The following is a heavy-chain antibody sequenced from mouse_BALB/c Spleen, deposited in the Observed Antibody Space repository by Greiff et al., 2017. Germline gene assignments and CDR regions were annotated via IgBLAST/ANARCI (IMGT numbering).Heavy chain of an antibody. D-gene: IGHD4-1*02. V-gene: IGHV5-6-3*01. Sequence: EVQGVESGGGLVQPGGSLKLSCAASGFTFSSYGMSWVRQTPDKRLELVATINSNGGSTYYPDSVKGRFTISRDNAKNTLYLQMSSLKSEDTAMYYCARESATGTFAYWGQGTLVTVSA. CDR3: ARESATGTFAY. CDR1: GFTFSSYG. J-gene: IGHJ3*01. CDR2: INSNGGST.